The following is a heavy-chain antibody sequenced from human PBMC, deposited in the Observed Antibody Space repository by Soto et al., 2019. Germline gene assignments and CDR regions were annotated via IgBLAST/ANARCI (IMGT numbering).Heavy chain of an antibody. Sequence: GGSLRLSCAASGFTFSSYGMHWVRQAPGKGLEWVAVISYDGSNKYYADSVKGRFTISRDNSKNTLYLQMNSLRAEDTAVYYCVPGAVETPDYWGQGTLVTVPQ. D-gene: IGHD3-10*01. V-gene: IGHV3-30*03. J-gene: IGHJ4*02. CDR2: ISYDGSNK. CDR3: VPGAVETPDY. CDR1: GFTFSSYG.